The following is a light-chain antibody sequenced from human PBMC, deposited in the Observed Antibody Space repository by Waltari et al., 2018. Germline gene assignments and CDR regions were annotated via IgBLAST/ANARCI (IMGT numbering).Light chain of an antibody. CDR3: QQYDGLVLT. V-gene: IGKV3-20*01. CDR2: GTS. Sequence: EIVLTQSPGTLSLSPGERATLSCRASQSVTSISFSWYQHKPGQAPRLLIYGTSNRATGIPVRFSGSGFGTDFTLTISRLEPEDFAVYYCQQYDGLVLTFGGGTKVEI. CDR1: QSVTSIS. J-gene: IGKJ4*01.